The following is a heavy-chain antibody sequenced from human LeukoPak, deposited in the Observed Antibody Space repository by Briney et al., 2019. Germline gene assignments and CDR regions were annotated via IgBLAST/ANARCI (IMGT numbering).Heavy chain of an antibody. CDR2: ISYDGSNK. CDR3: AREAPFDY. V-gene: IGHV3-30*04. CDR1: GFTFSGSA. Sequence: GGSLRLSCAASGFTFSGSAMHWVRQAPGKGLEWVAFISYDGSNKYYADSVKGRFTISRDNSKNTLYLQVNSLTTEDTAVYYCAREAPFDYWGQGTLVTVSS. J-gene: IGHJ4*02.